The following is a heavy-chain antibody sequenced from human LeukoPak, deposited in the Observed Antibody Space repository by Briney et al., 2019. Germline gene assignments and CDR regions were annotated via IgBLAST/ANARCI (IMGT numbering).Heavy chain of an antibody. CDR2: INSDGSGR. CDR1: GFSFSSYW. CDR3: ARSYKGGTDIDAFEI. J-gene: IGHJ3*02. D-gene: IGHD2-21*02. Sequence: PGGSLRLSCAASGFSFSSYWLHWVRQAPGKGLVWVSSINSDGSGRNNADSVKGRFTISRDNAKNTLYLQMNRLRAEDTAVYYCARSYKGGTDIDAFEIWGPGTMVTVSS. V-gene: IGHV3-74*01.